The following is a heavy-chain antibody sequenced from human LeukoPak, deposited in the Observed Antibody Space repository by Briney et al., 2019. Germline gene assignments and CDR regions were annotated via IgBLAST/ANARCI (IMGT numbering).Heavy chain of an antibody. D-gene: IGHD4-17*01. CDR3: ARGGDYAVPDFDY. CDR1: GGSISSSSAY. J-gene: IGHJ4*02. CDR2: IYYSKNT. Sequence: PSETLSLTCTVSGGSISSSSAYWGWIRQPPGKGLEWIGSIYYSKNTYYNPSLKSRVTISFDTSRNYFSLKLSSVTAADTAVYYCARGGDYAVPDFDYWGQGTLVTVSS. V-gene: IGHV4-39*07.